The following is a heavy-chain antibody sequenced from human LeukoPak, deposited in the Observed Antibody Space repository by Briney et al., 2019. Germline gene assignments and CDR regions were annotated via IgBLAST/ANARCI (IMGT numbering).Heavy chain of an antibody. CDR3: AKDRVRGYSGYDY. V-gene: IGHV3-23*01. J-gene: IGHJ4*02. CDR2: ISGSGGST. Sequence: GGSLRLSCAASGFTFGSYAVSWVRQAPGKGLEWVSAISGSGGSTYYADSVKGRFTISRDNSKNTLYLQMNSLRAEDTAVYYCAKDRVRGYSGYDYWGQGTLVTVSS. D-gene: IGHD5-12*01. CDR1: GFTFGSYA.